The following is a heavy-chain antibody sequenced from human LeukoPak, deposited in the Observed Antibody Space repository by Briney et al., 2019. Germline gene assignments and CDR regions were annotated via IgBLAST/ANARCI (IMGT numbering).Heavy chain of an antibody. D-gene: IGHD3-16*02. V-gene: IGHV3-21*01. CDR1: GFTFSTYN. CDR2: ITSSSSYV. CDR3: ARPGPTFGGVITYFDY. Sequence: GGSLRLSCEASGFTFSTYNMNWVRQAPGKRLEWVSSITSSSSYVFYADSVKGRFTISRDNAKNSLYLQMNSLRAEDTAVYYCARPGPTFGGVITYFDYWGQGTLVTVSS. J-gene: IGHJ4*02.